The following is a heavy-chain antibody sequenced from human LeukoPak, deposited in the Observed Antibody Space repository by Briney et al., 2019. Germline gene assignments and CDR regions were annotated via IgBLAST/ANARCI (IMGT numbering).Heavy chain of an antibody. Sequence: GGSLRLSCAASGFTFSSCGMHWVRHAPGKGLEWVAFISYDGYDKYYADSVKGRFTISRDNSKNTLYLQMNSLRPEDTAVYYCASSWYRAFDIWGQGTMVTVSS. J-gene: IGHJ3*02. V-gene: IGHV3-30*03. D-gene: IGHD6-13*01. CDR1: GFTFSSCG. CDR3: ASSWYRAFDI. CDR2: ISYDGYDK.